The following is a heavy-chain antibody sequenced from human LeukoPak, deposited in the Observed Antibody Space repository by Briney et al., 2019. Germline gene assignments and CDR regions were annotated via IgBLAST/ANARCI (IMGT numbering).Heavy chain of an antibody. Sequence: PGGSLRLSCAASGFTLRSYGMHWVRQAPGEGLEWVAVIWHDGSVLDYSESVKGRFTVSRDNRKNTLYLQMDSLRVEDTAVYYCARDRCQDDPIDIWGQGTLVTVSS. J-gene: IGHJ4*02. D-gene: IGHD2-8*01. V-gene: IGHV3-33*01. CDR1: GFTLRSYG. CDR2: IWHDGSVL. CDR3: ARDRCQDDPIDI.